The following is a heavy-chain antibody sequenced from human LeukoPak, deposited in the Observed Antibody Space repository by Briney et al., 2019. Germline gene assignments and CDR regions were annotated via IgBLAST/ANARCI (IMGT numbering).Heavy chain of an antibody. CDR1: GFTFNTHW. D-gene: IGHD1-20*01. Sequence: GGSLRLSCAASGFTFNTHWMHWVRQAPGKGLVWVSRINTDGSTTNYADSVKGRFTISRDNAKNTLYLHMNSLRVEDTAVYYCARALNWNQIDYWGQGPLVSVSS. CDR2: INTDGSTT. CDR3: ARALNWNQIDY. V-gene: IGHV3-74*01. J-gene: IGHJ4*02.